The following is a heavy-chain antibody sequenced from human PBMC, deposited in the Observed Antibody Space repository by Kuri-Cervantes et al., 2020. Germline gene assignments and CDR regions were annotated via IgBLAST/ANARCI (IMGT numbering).Heavy chain of an antibody. J-gene: IGHJ4*02. CDR2: ISYDGSNK. V-gene: IGHV3-30-3*01. D-gene: IGHD2-21*01. Sequence: LSLTCAASGFTFSSYAMHWVRQAPGKGLEWVAVISYDGSNKYYADSVKGRFTISRDNSKNTLYLQMNSLRAEDTAVYYCARDPRGTILRPQANDYWGQGTLVTVSS. CDR1: GFTFSSYA. CDR3: ARDPRGTILRPQANDY.